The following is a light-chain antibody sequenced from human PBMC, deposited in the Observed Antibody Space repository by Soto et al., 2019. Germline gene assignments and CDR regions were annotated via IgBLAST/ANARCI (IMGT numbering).Light chain of an antibody. CDR3: QQYDNLPPFT. J-gene: IGKJ3*01. CDR1: QDINNY. CDR2: DAS. V-gene: IGKV1-33*01. Sequence: DIQMTQSPSSLSESVGDRVTITCQASQDINNYLNWYQQKPGKAPKLLFYDASNLETGVPSRFSGSGSGTAFTFTISSLQPEDIATYYCQQYDNLPPFTYGPGTKVDIK.